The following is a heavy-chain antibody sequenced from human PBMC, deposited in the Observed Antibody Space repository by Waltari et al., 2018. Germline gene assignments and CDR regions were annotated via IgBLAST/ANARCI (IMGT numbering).Heavy chain of an antibody. D-gene: IGHD3-10*01. J-gene: IGHJ6*02. Sequence: QVQLQESGPGLVKPSETLSLTCTVSGGSISSYYWSWIRQPPGKGMEWIGYIDYSGSTTDNPALKSRVSISVDTSKNQFSLKLSSVTAADTAVYYCARAGFGELGWYYGMDVWGQGTTVTVSS. CDR1: GGSISSYY. CDR2: IDYSGST. V-gene: IGHV4-59*01. CDR3: ARAGFGELGWYYGMDV.